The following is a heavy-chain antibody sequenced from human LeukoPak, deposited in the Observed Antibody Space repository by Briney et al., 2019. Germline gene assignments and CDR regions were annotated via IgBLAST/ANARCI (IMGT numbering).Heavy chain of an antibody. CDR2: INGDGSRT. CDR1: GFSFNNYW. D-gene: IGHD1-1*01. V-gene: IGHV3-74*01. J-gene: IGHJ4*02. Sequence: GGSLRLSCAASGFSFNNYWMHWVRQVAGKGLVWISRINGDGSRTHYADSVRGRFTISRDNAKKILYLQMNRLGAEDTGLYFCARDRLEGRTAFDSWGQGTLISVSS. CDR3: ARDRLEGRTAFDS.